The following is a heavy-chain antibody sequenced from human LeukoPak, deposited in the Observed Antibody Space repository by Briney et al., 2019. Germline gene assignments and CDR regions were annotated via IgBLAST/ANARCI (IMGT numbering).Heavy chain of an antibody. J-gene: IGHJ6*01. V-gene: IGHV3-48*02. CDR1: GFTFRDYS. CDR2: ISSRGSTL. Sequence: GGSLRLSCVVAGFTFRDYSMNWVRQSPGKGLELVAYISSRGSTLFYEDSVKGRLTVSRDNAKNSLFLKMNGLRDEDTAMYYCARVQGVCNSTTCFVGNADVWGKGTTVIVSS. D-gene: IGHD2/OR15-2a*01. CDR3: ARVQGVCNSTTCFVGNADV.